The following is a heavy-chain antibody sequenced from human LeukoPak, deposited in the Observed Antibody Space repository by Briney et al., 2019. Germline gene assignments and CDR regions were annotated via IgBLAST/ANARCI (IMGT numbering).Heavy chain of an antibody. Sequence: PGGSLRLSCAASGVTFSIYSMNWGRQAPGKGLEWVSSIGSSSSYIYYADSEKGRFTISRDNAKNSLSLQMNSLRAEDTAVYYCARGIAELDYWGQGTLVTVSS. V-gene: IGHV3-21*01. CDR3: ARGIAELDY. J-gene: IGHJ4*02. CDR1: GVTFSIYS. CDR2: IGSSSSYI. D-gene: IGHD6-13*01.